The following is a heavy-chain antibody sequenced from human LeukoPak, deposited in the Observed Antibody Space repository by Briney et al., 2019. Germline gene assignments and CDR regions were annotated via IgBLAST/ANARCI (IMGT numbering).Heavy chain of an antibody. CDR3: ASANCGGDCYFDY. D-gene: IGHD2-21*02. Sequence: PGGSMILFCSASGFTFSSYAMSWVRQAPGKGLEGVSAISGSGGSTYYTDSVTGRFTISRDNSKNTLYLQMNSLRAEDTAVYYCASANCGGDCYFDYWGQGTLVTVSS. J-gene: IGHJ4*02. V-gene: IGHV3-23*01. CDR2: ISGSGGST. CDR1: GFTFSSYA.